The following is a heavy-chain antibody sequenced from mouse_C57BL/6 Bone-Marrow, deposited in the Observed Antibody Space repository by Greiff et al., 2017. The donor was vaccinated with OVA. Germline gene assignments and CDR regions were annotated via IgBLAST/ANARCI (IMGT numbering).Heavy chain of an antibody. D-gene: IGHD2-1*01. Sequence: VQLQQPGAELVRPGASVKLSCTASGFNIKDDYMHWVKQRPEQGLEWIGWIDPENGDTEYASKFQGKATITADTSSNTAYLQLSSLTSEDTAVYYCTPGGKNYFDYWGQGTTLTVSS. CDR3: TPGGKNYFDY. J-gene: IGHJ2*01. CDR2: IDPENGDT. V-gene: IGHV14-4*01. CDR1: GFNIKDDY.